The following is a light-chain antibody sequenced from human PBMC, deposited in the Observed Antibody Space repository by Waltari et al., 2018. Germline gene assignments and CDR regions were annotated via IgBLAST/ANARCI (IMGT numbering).Light chain of an antibody. CDR3: SSYTTSSTYV. J-gene: IGLJ1*01. CDR2: DVT. CDR1: SSDVGGYNF. Sequence: QSALTQPASVSGSPGQSITISCTGPSSDVGGYNFISWYQQHPGKVTTLIIYDVTNRPSVVSNRCSGSKSCNTASLTISWLQAEDEADYYCSSYTTSSTYVFGTGTKVTVL. V-gene: IGLV2-14*03.